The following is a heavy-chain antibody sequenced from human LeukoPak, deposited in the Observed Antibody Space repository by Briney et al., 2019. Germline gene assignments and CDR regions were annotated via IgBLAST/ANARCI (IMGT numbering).Heavy chain of an antibody. CDR1: GYTFTGYY. Sequence: ASVKFSCKASGYTFTGYYMHWVRQAPGQGLEWMGWINPNSGGTNYAQKFQGRVTMTRDTSISTAYMELSRLRSDDTAVYYCARVNTMIVDSDVWGQGTTVTVSS. CDR3: ARVNTMIVDSDV. V-gene: IGHV1-2*02. CDR2: INPNSGGT. D-gene: IGHD3-22*01. J-gene: IGHJ6*02.